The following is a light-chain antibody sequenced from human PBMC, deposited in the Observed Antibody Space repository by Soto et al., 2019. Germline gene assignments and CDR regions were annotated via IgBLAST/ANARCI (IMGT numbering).Light chain of an antibody. J-gene: IGKJ2*01. CDR2: GAS. V-gene: IGKV3-20*01. CDR3: QQYATRPLIYT. Sequence: EIVLTQSPGTLSLSPGDRGTLSCRASQSVRSSYLAWYQQKPGQAPRLLNYGASSKATGIPNRFSGSGSGTDSNLIISRREPEDFAVYYCQQYATRPLIYTFGQGTKLEIK. CDR1: QSVRSSY.